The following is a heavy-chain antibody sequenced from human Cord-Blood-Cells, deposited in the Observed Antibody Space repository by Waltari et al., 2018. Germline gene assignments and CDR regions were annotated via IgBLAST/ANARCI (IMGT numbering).Heavy chain of an antibody. J-gene: IGHJ2*01. CDR1: GYTFTGYY. CDR3: ARILTGDGGDLDL. D-gene: IGHD7-27*01. CDR2: INPNSGGT. Sequence: QVQLVQSGAEVKKPGASVKVSCKASGYTFTGYYMHWVRQAPGQGLEWRGWINPNSGGTNDAQKFKGRVTMTRDTSISTAYMELSRLRSDDTAVYYCARILTGDGGDLDLWGRGTLVTVSS. V-gene: IGHV1-2*02.